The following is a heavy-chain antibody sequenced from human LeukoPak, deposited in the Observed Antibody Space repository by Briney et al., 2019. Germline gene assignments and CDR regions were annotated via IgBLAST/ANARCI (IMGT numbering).Heavy chain of an antibody. V-gene: IGHV4-38-2*02. D-gene: IGHD5-18*01. CDR1: GYSISSGYY. CDR2: IYHGGST. J-gene: IGHJ4*02. CDR3: ARVAAPSTTAMTPPQIDY. Sequence: SETLSLTCTVSGYSISSGYYWGWRRQPPGKGLGWVLIIYHGGSTYYNPSLKSRATTSVDTPKHQFSRKLTSVTAADTAVYFPARVAAPSTTAMTPPQIDYWGQGTLVTVSS.